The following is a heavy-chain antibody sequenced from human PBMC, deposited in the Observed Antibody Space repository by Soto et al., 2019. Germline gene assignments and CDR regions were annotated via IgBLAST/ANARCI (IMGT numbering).Heavy chain of an antibody. D-gene: IGHD3-22*01. Sequence: ASVKVSCKASGYTFTSYAMHWVRQAPGQRLEWMGWINAGNGNTKYSQKFQDRVTITRDTSASTAYMELSSLRSEDTAVYYCARAPLYYDSSGYYYDLDYWGQGTLVTVSS. CDR2: INAGNGNT. V-gene: IGHV1-3*01. CDR3: ARAPLYYDSSGYYYDLDY. CDR1: GYTFTSYA. J-gene: IGHJ4*02.